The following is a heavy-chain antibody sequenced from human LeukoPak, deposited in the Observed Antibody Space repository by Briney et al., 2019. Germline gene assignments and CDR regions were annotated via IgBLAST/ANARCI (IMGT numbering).Heavy chain of an antibody. CDR1: GGSFSGYY. D-gene: IGHD3-22*01. CDR2: INHSGST. Sequence: SETLSLTCAVYGGSFSGYYWSWIRQPPGKGLEWIGEINHSGSTNHNPSLKSRVTISVDTSKNQFSLKLSSVTAADTAVYYCAGDGGGITMIVVANGRFFDYWGQGTLVTVSS. V-gene: IGHV4-34*01. CDR3: AGDGGGITMIVVANGRFFDY. J-gene: IGHJ4*02.